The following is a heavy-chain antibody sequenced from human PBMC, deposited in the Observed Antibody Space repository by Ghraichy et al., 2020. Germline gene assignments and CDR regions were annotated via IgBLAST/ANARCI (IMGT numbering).Heavy chain of an antibody. J-gene: IGHJ4*02. CDR1: GFSFSDYY. CDR3: ARELGVVVVPAALDF. CDR2: ISGSGGAK. Sequence: SCAASGFSFSDYYMSLIRQAPGTLLEYLSFISGSGGAKYHADSVKGRFTISRDNANNSLYLQMNSLRAEDTAVYYCARELGVVVVPAALDFWGRGLLVTVAS. V-gene: IGHV3-11*01. D-gene: IGHD2-2*01.